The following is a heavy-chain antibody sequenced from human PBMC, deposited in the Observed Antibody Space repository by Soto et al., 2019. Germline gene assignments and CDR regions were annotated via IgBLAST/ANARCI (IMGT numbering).Heavy chain of an antibody. Sequence: SETLSLTCTVSGGSISSYYWSWIRQPPGKGLEWIGYIYYSGSTNYNPSLKSRVTISVDTSKNQFSLKLSSVTAADTAVYYCARESSSDYYYGMDVWGQGTTVTVSS. CDR1: GGSISSYY. CDR3: ARESSSDYYYGMDV. CDR2: IYYSGST. J-gene: IGHJ6*02. D-gene: IGHD2-2*01. V-gene: IGHV4-59*01.